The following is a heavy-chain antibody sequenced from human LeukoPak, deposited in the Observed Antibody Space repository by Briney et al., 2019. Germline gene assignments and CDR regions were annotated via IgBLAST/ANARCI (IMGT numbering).Heavy chain of an antibody. V-gene: IGHV3-20*04. D-gene: IGHD3-22*01. Sequence: GGSLRLSCTASGFKFDDYGMTWVRQAPGKGLEWVSDINWNGDSRGYAHSVRGRFTIYRDNSKNSLYLQMNSLRAEDTALYYCAKGGKMYYDSSGYPDWGQGTLVTVSS. J-gene: IGHJ4*02. CDR1: GFKFDDYG. CDR2: INWNGDSR. CDR3: AKGGKMYYDSSGYPD.